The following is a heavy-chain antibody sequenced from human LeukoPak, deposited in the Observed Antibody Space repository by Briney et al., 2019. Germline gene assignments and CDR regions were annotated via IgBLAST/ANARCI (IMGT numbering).Heavy chain of an antibody. V-gene: IGHV4-34*01. D-gene: IGHD6-19*01. J-gene: IGHJ4*02. Sequence: SETLSLTCAVYGGSFSGYYWSWIRQPPGKGLEWIGEINHSGSTNYNPSLKSRVTISVDTSKNQFSLKLSSVTAADTAVYYCAREAVAGIDYWGQGTLVTVCS. CDR3: AREAVAGIDY. CDR2: INHSGST. CDR1: GGSFSGYY.